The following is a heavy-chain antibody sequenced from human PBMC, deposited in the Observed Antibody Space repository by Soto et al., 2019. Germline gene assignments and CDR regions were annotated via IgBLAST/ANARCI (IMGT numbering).Heavy chain of an antibody. CDR3: ASELVAAAGNYYYYGMDV. Sequence: NPGGSLRLSCAASGFTFSDYYMSWIRQAPGKGPEWVSYISSSGSTIYYADSVKGRFTISRDNAKNSLYLQMNSLRAEDTAVYYCASELVAAAGNYYYYGMDVWGQGTTVTVSS. CDR2: ISSSGSTI. J-gene: IGHJ6*02. V-gene: IGHV3-11*01. D-gene: IGHD6-13*01. CDR1: GFTFSDYY.